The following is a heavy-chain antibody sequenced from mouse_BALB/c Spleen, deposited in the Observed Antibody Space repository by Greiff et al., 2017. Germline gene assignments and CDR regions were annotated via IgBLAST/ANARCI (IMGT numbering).Heavy chain of an antibody. J-gene: IGHJ4*01. V-gene: IGHV5-9-3*01. D-gene: IGHD1-2*01. CDR3: ARHTITTAYYYAMDY. CDR2: ISSGGSYT. CDR1: GFTFSSYA. Sequence: EVKLMESGGGLVKPGGSLKLSCAASGFTFSSYAMSWVRQTPEKRLEWVATISSGGSYTYYPDSVKGRFTISRDNAKNTLYLQMSSLRSEDTAMYYCARHTITTAYYYAMDYWGQGTSVTVSS.